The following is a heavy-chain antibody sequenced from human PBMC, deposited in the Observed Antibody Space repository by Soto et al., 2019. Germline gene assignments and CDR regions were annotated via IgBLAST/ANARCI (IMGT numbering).Heavy chain of an antibody. V-gene: IGHV4-59*12. CDR3: ARRVLQYRALLSNDYYVMDV. D-gene: IGHD3-10*01. CDR2: IDYSGST. Sequence: CAASGFTYSGDSLHWVRQPPGEGRELIGYIDYSGSTSDNPSLKSRVTMSEDTSKNQFSLKLTSVTAADTAVYFCARRVLQYRALLSNDYYVMDVWGQGTTDTVSS. J-gene: IGHJ6*02. CDR1: GFTYSGDS.